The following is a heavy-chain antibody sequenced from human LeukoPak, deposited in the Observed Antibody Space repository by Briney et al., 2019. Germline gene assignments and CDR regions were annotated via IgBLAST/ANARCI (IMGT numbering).Heavy chain of an antibody. J-gene: IGHJ4*02. CDR1: GFTFSSYW. CDR2: IKQDGSEM. Sequence: PGGSLRLSCAASGFTFSSYWMSWVRQAPGKGLEWVATIKQDGSEMYYVDSVKGRFTISRDNSKNTLYLQMNSLRAEDTAVYYCARDSSASSMVRGVLGYWGQGTLVTVSS. CDR3: ARDSSASSMVRGVLGY. D-gene: IGHD3-10*01. V-gene: IGHV3-7*01.